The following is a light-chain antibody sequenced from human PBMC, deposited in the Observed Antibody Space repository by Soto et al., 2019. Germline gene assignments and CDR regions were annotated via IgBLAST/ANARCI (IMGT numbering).Light chain of an antibody. CDR3: CSYAGSRTFV. Sequence: QSVLTQPASGSGSPEQSITISCTGTSSDVGAYNLVSWYQQHPGKAPRLIIYEGSKRPSGISHRVSGSKSDNTASLTISGLRAEDEAHYHCCSYAGSRTFVFGGGTKLTVL. CDR1: SSDVGAYNL. J-gene: IGLJ3*02. CDR2: EGS. V-gene: IGLV2-23*01.